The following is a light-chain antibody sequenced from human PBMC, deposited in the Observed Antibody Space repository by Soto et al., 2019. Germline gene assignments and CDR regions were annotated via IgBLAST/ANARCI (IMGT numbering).Light chain of an antibody. CDR1: SSDVDTYDF. Sequence: QSVLTQPRSVSGSPGQSVTISCTGTSSDVDTYDFVSWYQQHPGKAPRLMIFDVSERPSGVPDRFSGSKSGNTASLTLSGLQAEDEADYYCCLYAVTFYVFGTGTKLTVL. J-gene: IGLJ1*01. CDR3: CLYAVTFYV. CDR2: DVS. V-gene: IGLV2-11*01.